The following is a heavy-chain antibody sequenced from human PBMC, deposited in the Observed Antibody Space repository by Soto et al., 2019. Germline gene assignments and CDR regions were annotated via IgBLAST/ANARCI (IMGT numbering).Heavy chain of an antibody. J-gene: IGHJ4*02. Sequence: QITLKESGPTLVMPTQTLTLTCTFSGFSLSTSGEGVAWLRQPPGKALDCLAIIYWDDDKRYSPSLKSRLTITKETSKNQVVLTMTNMDPVDTATYYCAHRQLDRGAFKLFDYWGQGTLVTVSS. V-gene: IGHV2-5*02. D-gene: IGHD3-10*01. CDR2: IYWDDDK. CDR3: AHRQLDRGAFKLFDY. CDR1: GFSLSTSGEG.